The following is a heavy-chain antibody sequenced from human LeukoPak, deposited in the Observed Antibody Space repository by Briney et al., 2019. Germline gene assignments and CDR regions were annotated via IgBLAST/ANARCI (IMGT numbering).Heavy chain of an antibody. J-gene: IGHJ6*04. CDR1: GGSFSGYY. Sequence: SETLSLTCAVYGGSFSGYYWSWLRQPPGKGLEWVGEINHSGSTNYNPSLKSRVTISVDTSKNQFSLKLSSVTAADTAVYYCARFGGGYYYYGMDVWGKGTTVTVSS. CDR2: INHSGST. D-gene: IGHD3-16*01. V-gene: IGHV4-34*01. CDR3: ARFGGGYYYYGMDV.